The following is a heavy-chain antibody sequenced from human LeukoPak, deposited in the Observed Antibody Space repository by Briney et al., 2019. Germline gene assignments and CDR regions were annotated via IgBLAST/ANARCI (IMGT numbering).Heavy chain of an antibody. CDR2: LSYDGRNQ. J-gene: IGHJ3*02. Sequence: IYNNYPHHYLHHDQRMGYHLHPHLSYDGRNQYYPHYEKGRFTISRDNSKNTLYVQMNSLRAEDTAVYYCARDLKVVTPIWGQATMVTVSS. V-gene: IGHV3-30*01. CDR1: IYNNYP. D-gene: IGHD4-23*01. CDR3: ARDLKVVTPI.